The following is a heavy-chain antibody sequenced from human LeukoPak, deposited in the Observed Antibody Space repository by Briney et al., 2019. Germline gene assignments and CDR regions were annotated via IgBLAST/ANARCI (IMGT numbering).Heavy chain of an antibody. CDR3: ARDSIWNDYYAFDI. D-gene: IGHD1-1*01. V-gene: IGHV3-11*01. CDR2: INSSGSTI. J-gene: IGHJ3*02. CDR1: GFTFSDYY. Sequence: GGSLTLSCAASGFTFSDYYMSWIRQAPGKGLEGVSYINSSGSTIYYADSVKGRFTISKDNAKNSLYLQMNSLRAEDTAVYYCARDSIWNDYYAFDIWGQGTMVTVSS.